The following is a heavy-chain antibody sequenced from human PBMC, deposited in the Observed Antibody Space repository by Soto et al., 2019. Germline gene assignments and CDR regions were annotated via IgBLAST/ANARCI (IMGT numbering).Heavy chain of an antibody. D-gene: IGHD6-13*01. CDR1: GYTFTGYS. J-gene: IGHJ5*02. CDR3: ARDWGASSSSWYGWFDP. Sequence: ASAVTSCNASGYTFTGYSMHWVRQAPGPRQERMGWINAGNGNTKYSQKFQGRVTITRDTSASTAYMELSSLRSEDTAVYYCARDWGASSSSWYGWFDPWGQGTLVTVSS. CDR2: INAGNGNT. V-gene: IGHV1-3*01.